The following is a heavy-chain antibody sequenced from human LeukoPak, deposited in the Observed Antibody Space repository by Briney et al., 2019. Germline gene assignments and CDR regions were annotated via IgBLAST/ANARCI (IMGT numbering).Heavy chain of an antibody. Sequence: SETVSYKASGDTFSIYAIIWVRQAPAQALEGMGRIIPNFGKANYAQKFQGRVTSTADNSTSTAYMELSSLRSEDTAVYYWARDLRRSYDILTGYYEGSDYWGQGTLVTVSS. CDR2: IIPNFGKA. J-gene: IGHJ4*02. D-gene: IGHD3-9*01. CDR3: ARDLRRSYDILTGYYEGSDY. CDR1: GDTFSIYA. V-gene: IGHV1-69*04.